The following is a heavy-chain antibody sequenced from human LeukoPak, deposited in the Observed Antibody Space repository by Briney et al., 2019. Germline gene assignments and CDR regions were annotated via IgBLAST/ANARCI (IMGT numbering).Heavy chain of an antibody. V-gene: IGHV4-4*07. CDR1: GGSISSYY. D-gene: IGHD5-12*01. CDR2: IYTSGST. J-gene: IGHJ3*02. Sequence: SETLSLTCTVSGGSISSYYWSWIRQPAGKGLEWIGRIYTSGSTNYNPSLKSRVTVSVDTSKNQFSLKLSSVTAADTAVHYCAREMATIHWDLLDIAFDIWGQGTMVTVSS. CDR3: AREMATIHWDLLDIAFDI.